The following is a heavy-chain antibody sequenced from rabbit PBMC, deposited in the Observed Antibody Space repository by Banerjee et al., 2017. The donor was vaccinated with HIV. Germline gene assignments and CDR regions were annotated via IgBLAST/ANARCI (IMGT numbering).Heavy chain of an antibody. CDR1: GFSFSSAYY. Sequence: QSLEESGGDLVKPGASLTLTCTASGFSFSSAYYMCWVRQAPGKGLEWIGCKHAGGNAGTYYASWAKGRFTVSKTSSTTVTLQMTSLTVADTATYFCARDSTGWGARYYGMDLWGQGTLVTVS. CDR3: ARDSTGWGARYYGMDL. V-gene: IGHV1S40*01. J-gene: IGHJ6*01. D-gene: IGHD4-1*01. CDR2: KHAGGNAGT.